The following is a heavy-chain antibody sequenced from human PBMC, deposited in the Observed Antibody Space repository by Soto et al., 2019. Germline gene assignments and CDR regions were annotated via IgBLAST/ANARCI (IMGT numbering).Heavy chain of an antibody. D-gene: IGHD3-10*01. CDR1: GFTFGDYA. Sequence: EVQLVESGGGLVQPGRSLRLSCTASGFTFGDYAMSWFRQAPGRGLEWVSFIRSKAYGGTAEYAASVKGRFTISRDDSTRIAYLQMNRLQIEDTAIYYCTRDLRDYYGSGSYDSFDIWGQGTMVTVSS. J-gene: IGHJ3*02. V-gene: IGHV3-49*03. CDR3: TRDLRDYYGSGSYDSFDI. CDR2: IRSKAYGGTA.